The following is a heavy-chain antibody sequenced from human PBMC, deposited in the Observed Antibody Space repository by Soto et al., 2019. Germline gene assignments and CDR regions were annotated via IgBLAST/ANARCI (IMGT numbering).Heavy chain of an antibody. D-gene: IGHD2-15*01. CDR2: IYYSGST. V-gene: IGHV4-59*01. CDR1: GGSISSYY. J-gene: IGHJ6*02. CDR3: ARDTYCSGGSCYADGMDV. Sequence: PSETLSLTCTVSGGSISSYYWSWIRQPPGKGLEWIGYIYYSGSTNYNPSLKSRVTISVDTSKNQFSLKLSSVTAADTAVYYCARDTYCSGGSCYADGMDVWGQGTTVTVSS.